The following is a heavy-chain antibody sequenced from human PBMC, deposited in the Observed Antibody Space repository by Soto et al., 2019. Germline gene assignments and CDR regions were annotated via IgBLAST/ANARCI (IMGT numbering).Heavy chain of an antibody. CDR2: MYYGGRT. D-gene: IGHD2-15*01. CDR1: GGSISSYS. Sequence: SETLSLTCTVSGGSISSYSWSWIRQPPGKGLEWIGYMYYGGRTNYNPSLKSRVTISVDTSKMQVSLKLSSVTAADTAVYFCARGTPSPLIVRSSRGPWFDPWGQGTLVTVS. V-gene: IGHV4-59*08. J-gene: IGHJ5*02. CDR3: ARGTPSPLIVRSSRGPWFDP.